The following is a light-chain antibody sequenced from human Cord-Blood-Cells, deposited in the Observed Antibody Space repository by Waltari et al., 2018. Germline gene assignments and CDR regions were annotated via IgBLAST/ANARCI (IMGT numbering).Light chain of an antibody. CDR3: STYAGSNNWV. CDR1: SSDVGGYNY. V-gene: IGLV2-8*01. CDR2: EVS. J-gene: IGLJ3*02. Sequence: QSALTQPPYASGSPGQSVTISCTGTSSDVGGYNYVSWYQQHPGKAPKLMIYEVSKRPSGVPDRFSGSKSGNTASLTVSGLQAEDEADYYCSTYAGSNNWVFGGGTMLTVL.